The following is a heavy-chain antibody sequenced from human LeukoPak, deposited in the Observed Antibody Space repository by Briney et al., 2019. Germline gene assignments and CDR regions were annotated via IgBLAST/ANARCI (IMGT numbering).Heavy chain of an antibody. D-gene: IGHD3-22*01. V-gene: IGHV1-2*02. CDR3: ARAVALSSGYDY. CDR1: GYTFSGYY. J-gene: IGHJ4*02. Sequence: ASVKVSCKASGYTFSGYYMHWVRQAPGQGLEWMGWINPNSGGTKYAQKFQGRVTMTRDTSISTAYMELSRLRSDDTAVYYCARAVALSSGYDYWGQGTLVTVSS. CDR2: INPNSGGT.